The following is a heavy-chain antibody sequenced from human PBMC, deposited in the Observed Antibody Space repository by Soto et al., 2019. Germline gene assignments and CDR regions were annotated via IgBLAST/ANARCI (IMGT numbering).Heavy chain of an antibody. CDR2: IYHSGST. V-gene: IGHV4-30-2*01. CDR3: ARGFYYYGSGTPPTWFDP. D-gene: IGHD3-10*01. J-gene: IGHJ5*02. CDR1: GGSISSGGYS. Sequence: PSETLSLTCAVYGGSISSGGYSWSWIRQPPGKGLEWIGYIYHSGSTYYNPSLKSRVTISVDRSKNQFSLKLSSVTAADTAVYYCARGFYYYGSGTPPTWFDPWGQRTLVTGSA.